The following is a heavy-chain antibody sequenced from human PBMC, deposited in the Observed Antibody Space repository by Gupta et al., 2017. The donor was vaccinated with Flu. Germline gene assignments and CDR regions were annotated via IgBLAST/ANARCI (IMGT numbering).Heavy chain of an antibody. J-gene: IGHJ4*02. Sequence: EVQLLESGGGLVQPGGSLSLSCAASGFSFSTYTMTWVRQAPGKGLEWVSACSSSANRAYDADSVKGRFTSSRDNSRNTLYMQMNSLRAEDTAIYYGAKPAFPQPRAPIDYWGQGTLVTVSS. V-gene: IGHV3-23*01. CDR1: GFSFSTYT. D-gene: IGHD2-21*01. CDR2: CSSSANRA. CDR3: AKPAFPQPRAPIDY.